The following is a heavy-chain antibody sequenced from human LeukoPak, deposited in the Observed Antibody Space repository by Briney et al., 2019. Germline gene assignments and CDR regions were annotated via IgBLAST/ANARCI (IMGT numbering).Heavy chain of an antibody. D-gene: IGHD5-18*01. CDR1: GGSISSGGYY. Sequence: SETLSLTCTVSGGSISSGGYYWSWIRQHPEKGLEWIGYIYYSGSTYYNPSLKSRVTISVDTSKNQFSLKLSSVTAADTAVYYCARGLDTTHNEYWFDPWGQGTLVTVSS. CDR2: IYYSGST. V-gene: IGHV4-31*03. J-gene: IGHJ5*02. CDR3: ARGLDTTHNEYWFDP.